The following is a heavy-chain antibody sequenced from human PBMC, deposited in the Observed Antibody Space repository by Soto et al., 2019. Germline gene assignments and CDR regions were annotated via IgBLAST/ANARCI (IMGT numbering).Heavy chain of an antibody. CDR2: IYPGDSDT. Sequence: PGESLKISYKGCRYSFTSYWIGWVRQMPGKGLEWMGIIYPGDSDTRYSPSFQGQVTISADKSISTAYLQWSSLKASDTAMYYCARHRYCSSTSCYEPGYYYYYCMDVWGQGTTVTVSS. D-gene: IGHD2-2*01. CDR3: ARHRYCSSTSCYEPGYYYYYCMDV. J-gene: IGHJ6*02. V-gene: IGHV5-51*01. CDR1: RYSFTSYW.